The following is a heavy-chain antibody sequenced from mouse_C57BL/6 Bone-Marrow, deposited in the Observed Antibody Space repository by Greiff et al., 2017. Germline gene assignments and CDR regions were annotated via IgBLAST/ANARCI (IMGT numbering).Heavy chain of an antibody. V-gene: IGHV1-4*01. Sequence: QVQLQQSGAELARPGASVKMSCKASGYTFTSYTMHWVKQRPGQGPEWIGYINPSSGYTKYNQKFKDKATLTADKSSSTAYMQLSSLTSEDSAVYYCAGKFITTVVGYFDYWGQGTTLTVSS. J-gene: IGHJ2*01. CDR1: GYTFTSYT. D-gene: IGHD1-1*01. CDR2: INPSSGYT. CDR3: AGKFITTVVGYFDY.